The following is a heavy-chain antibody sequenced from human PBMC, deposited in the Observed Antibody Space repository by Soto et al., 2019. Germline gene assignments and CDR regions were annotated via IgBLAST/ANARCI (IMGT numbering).Heavy chain of an antibody. CDR3: ARGDIVLVPAAMPALRDYYYYYGMDV. J-gene: IGHJ6*02. CDR2: IIPIFGTA. D-gene: IGHD2-2*01. CDR1: GYTFSSYA. V-gene: IGHV1-69*13. Sequence: GASVKVSCKASGYTFSSYAISWVRQAPGQGLEWMGGIIPIFGTANYAQKFQGRVTITADESTSTAYMELSSLRSEDTAVYYCARGDIVLVPAAMPALRDYYYYYGMDVWGQGTTVTVSS.